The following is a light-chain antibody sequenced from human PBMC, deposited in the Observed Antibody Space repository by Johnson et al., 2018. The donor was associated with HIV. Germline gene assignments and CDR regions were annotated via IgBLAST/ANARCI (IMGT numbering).Light chain of an antibody. J-gene: IGLJ1*01. V-gene: IGLV1-51*01. CDR3: GTWDSSLSAGV. CDR1: SSNIGNNY. CDR2: DNN. Sequence: QSVLTQPPSVSAAPGQKVTISCSGSSSNIGNNYVSWYQQLPGTAPKLLIYDNNKRPSGIPDRFSGSKSGTSATPGITGLQTGDEADYYCGTWDSSLSAGVFGTGTKVTGL.